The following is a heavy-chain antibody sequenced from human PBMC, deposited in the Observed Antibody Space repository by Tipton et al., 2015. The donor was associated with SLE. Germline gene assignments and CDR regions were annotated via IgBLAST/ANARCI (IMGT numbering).Heavy chain of an antibody. D-gene: IGHD6-13*01. CDR3: AREHRGYSNSLGY. CDR1: GGSISSSRYY. V-gene: IGHV4-61*02. Sequence: TLSLTCSVSGGSISSSRYYWNWFRQPAGKALGWIGRIYSTGSTNYNPSLQTRVTISVDTSKNQFSLKLSSVTAADTAIYYCAREHRGYSNSLGYWGQGALVTVSS. J-gene: IGHJ1*01. CDR2: IYSTGST.